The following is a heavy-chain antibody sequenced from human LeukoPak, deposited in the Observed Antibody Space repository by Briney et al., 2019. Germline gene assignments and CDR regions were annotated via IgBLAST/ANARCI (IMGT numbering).Heavy chain of an antibody. CDR3: ARGPVLRYFDWLLDH. CDR1: GGTFSSYA. D-gene: IGHD3-9*01. J-gene: IGHJ5*02. V-gene: IGHV1-69*13. Sequence: SVKVSCKASGGTFSSYAISWVRQAPGQGLEWMGGIIPIFGTANYAQKFQGRVTITADESTSTAYMELSSLRSEDTAVYYCARGPVLRYFDWLLDHWGQGTLVTVSS. CDR2: IIPIFGTA.